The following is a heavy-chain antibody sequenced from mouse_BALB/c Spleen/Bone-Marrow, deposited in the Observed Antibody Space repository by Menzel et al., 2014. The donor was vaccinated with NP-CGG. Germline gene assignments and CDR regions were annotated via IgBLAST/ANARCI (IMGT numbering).Heavy chain of an antibody. V-gene: IGHV1-22*01. CDR3: ARAGWYDY. Sequence: EVQLQQSGPELVKPGSSVQMSCKTSGYSFTDYTIHWVKQSHGKSLEWIGNFNPNNGGTNYNQKFKDKATLTVDKSSRTAYMEFRSLTFEDSAVYYCARAGWYDYWGQGTTLTVSS. D-gene: IGHD1-1*02. J-gene: IGHJ2*01. CDR1: GYSFTDYT. CDR2: FNPNNGGT.